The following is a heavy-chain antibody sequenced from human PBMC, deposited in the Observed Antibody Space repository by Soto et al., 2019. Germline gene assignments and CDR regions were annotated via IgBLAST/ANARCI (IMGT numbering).Heavy chain of an antibody. CDR1: GFTFSSYS. J-gene: IGHJ6*02. Sequence: PGGSLRVSCAASGFTFSSYSMNWVRQAPGKGLEWVSYISSSSSTIYYADSVKGRFTISRDNAKNSLYLQMNSLRDEDTAVYYCARDEMVGCSSTSCYTRYYYYGMDVWGQGTTVTVSS. CDR2: ISSSSSTI. V-gene: IGHV3-48*02. CDR3: ARDEMVGCSSTSCYTRYYYYGMDV. D-gene: IGHD2-2*02.